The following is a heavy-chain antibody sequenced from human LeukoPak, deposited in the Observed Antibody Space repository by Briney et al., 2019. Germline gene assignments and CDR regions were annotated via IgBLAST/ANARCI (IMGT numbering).Heavy chain of an antibody. CDR1: GFTFSGSW. D-gene: IGHD3-22*01. CDR3: ARGTYYDRSTYYPGY. V-gene: IGHV3-7*04. CDR2: IKEDGGEK. J-gene: IGHJ4*02. Sequence: PGGSLRLSCAASGFTFSGSWMSWVRQAPGKGLEWVADIKEDGGEKYYVDSAKGRFTISRDNVKNSLYSQMNSLRAEDTAVYYCARGTYYDRSTYYPGYWGQGTLVTVSS.